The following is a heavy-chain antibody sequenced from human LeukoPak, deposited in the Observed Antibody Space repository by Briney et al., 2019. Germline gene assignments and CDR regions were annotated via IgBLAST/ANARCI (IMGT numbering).Heavy chain of an antibody. V-gene: IGHV1-18*03. CDR1: GYTFTSYG. Sequence: ASVKVSCKASGYTFTSYGISWVRQAPGQGLEWMGWISAYNGNTKYSQEFQGRVTITRDTSASTAYMELSSLRSEDMAVYYCARSGFRTYYYDTSGYSLDYWGQGTLVTVSS. J-gene: IGHJ4*02. D-gene: IGHD3-22*01. CDR2: ISAYNGNT. CDR3: ARSGFRTYYYDTSGYSLDY.